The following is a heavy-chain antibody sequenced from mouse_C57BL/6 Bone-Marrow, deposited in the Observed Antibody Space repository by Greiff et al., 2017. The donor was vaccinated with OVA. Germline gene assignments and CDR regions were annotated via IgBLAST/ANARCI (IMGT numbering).Heavy chain of an antibody. J-gene: IGHJ2*01. CDR1: GYTFTSYW. CDR3: AREERAYFDY. V-gene: IGHV1-55*01. Sequence: QVQLQQPGAELVKPGASVKMSCKASGYTFTSYWITWVKQRPGQGLEWIGDIYPGSGSTNYNEKFKSKATLTVDTSSSTAYMELRSLTSEDSAVYFCAREERAYFDYWGQGTTLTVSS. CDR2: IYPGSGST. D-gene: IGHD3-3*01.